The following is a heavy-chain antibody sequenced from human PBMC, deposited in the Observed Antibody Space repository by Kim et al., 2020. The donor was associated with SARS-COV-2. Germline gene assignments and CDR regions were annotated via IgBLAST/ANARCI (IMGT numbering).Heavy chain of an antibody. J-gene: IGHJ3*02. D-gene: IGHD6-19*01. V-gene: IGHV3-23*01. Sequence: GGSLRLSCAASGFTFSNYGMSWVRQAPGEGLEWLSLITGSGSNTCYADSVKGRFTISRDNSKNTLYLQMNSLRAEDTAVFYCAKGHSYSSGRAFDIWGQGTMVTVSS. CDR2: ITGSGSNT. CDR3: AKGHSYSSGRAFDI. CDR1: GFTFSNYG.